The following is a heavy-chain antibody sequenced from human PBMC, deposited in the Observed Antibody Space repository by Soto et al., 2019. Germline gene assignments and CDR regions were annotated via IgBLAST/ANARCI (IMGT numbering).Heavy chain of an antibody. V-gene: IGHV4-4*02. CDR1: GGSISSSTW. CDR3: AKSPLVVRRSGAFDI. Sequence: SETLSLTCAVSGGSISSSTWWSWVRQPPGRGLEWIGEVYHSGSTNYNPSLKGRITVSIDKSKNQFSLNLSSVTAADTAVYYCAKSPLVVRRSGAFDIWGQGTMVTVSS. CDR2: VYHSGST. D-gene: IGHD2-2*01. J-gene: IGHJ3*02.